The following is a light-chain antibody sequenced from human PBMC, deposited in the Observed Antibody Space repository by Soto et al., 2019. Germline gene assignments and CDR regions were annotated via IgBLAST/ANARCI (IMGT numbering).Light chain of an antibody. V-gene: IGLV1-47*01. Sequence: QAVLTQPPSASGTPGQRVTISCSGGTSNIGSNYVYWYQQLPGTAPKLLIYTNNERPSGVPDRFSGSKSGTSASLAITGLRSEDEADYYCAAWDDSLSGVLFGGGTKLTVL. CDR3: AAWDDSLSGVL. J-gene: IGLJ2*01. CDR1: TSNIGSNY. CDR2: TNN.